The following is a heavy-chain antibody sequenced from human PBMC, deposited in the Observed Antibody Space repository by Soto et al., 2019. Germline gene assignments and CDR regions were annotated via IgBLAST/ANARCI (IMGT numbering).Heavy chain of an antibody. D-gene: IGHD2-21*01. V-gene: IGHV4-59*01. Sequence: SETLSLTCTVSGGSISSYYWSWIRQPPGKGLEWIGYIYYSGSTNYNPSLKSRVTISVDTSKNQFSLKLSSVTAADTAVYYCARDVPFRYWGQGTPVTVSS. J-gene: IGHJ4*02. CDR1: GGSISSYY. CDR3: ARDVPFRY. CDR2: IYYSGST.